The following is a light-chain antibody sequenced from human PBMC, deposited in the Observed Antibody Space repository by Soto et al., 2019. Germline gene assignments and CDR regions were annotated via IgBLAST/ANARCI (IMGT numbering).Light chain of an antibody. Sequence: EIVMTQSPATLSVSPGERATLSCRASQTVSSDLAWYQQKPGQAPRLLIYGASTRATGIPARFSGGGSGTEFTLTIRSLQSEDSAVYHCQQYNNWPITFGGGTKVEV. CDR1: QTVSSD. J-gene: IGKJ4*01. CDR3: QQYNNWPIT. V-gene: IGKV3-15*01. CDR2: GAS.